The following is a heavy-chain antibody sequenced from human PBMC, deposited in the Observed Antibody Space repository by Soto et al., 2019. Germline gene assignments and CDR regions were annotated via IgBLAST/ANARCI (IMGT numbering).Heavy chain of an antibody. CDR2: INPNSGGT. CDR3: ARETGSSSSQPDYYYYGMDV. J-gene: IGHJ6*02. Sequence: GASVKVSCKASGYTFTGYYMHWVRQAPGQGLEWMGWINPNSGGTNYAQKFQGWVTMTRDTSISTAYMELSRLRSDDTAVYYCARETGSSSSQPDYYYYGMDVWGQGTTVTVSS. D-gene: IGHD6-13*01. CDR1: GYTFTGYY. V-gene: IGHV1-2*04.